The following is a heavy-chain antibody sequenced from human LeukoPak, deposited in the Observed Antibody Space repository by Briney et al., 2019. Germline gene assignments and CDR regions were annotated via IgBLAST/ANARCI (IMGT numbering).Heavy chain of an antibody. D-gene: IGHD3-22*01. V-gene: IGHV3-30*02. CDR3: ARGRHYNYDTSGYSDY. J-gene: IGHJ4*02. CDR2: IRYDGSNK. Sequence: HPGGPLRLSCAASGFTFSSYGMHWVRQAPGKGLEWVAFIRYDGSNKYYADSVKGRFTISRDNAKNSLYLQMNSLRAEDTAVYYCARGRHYNYDTSGYSDYWGQGTLVTVSS. CDR1: GFTFSSYG.